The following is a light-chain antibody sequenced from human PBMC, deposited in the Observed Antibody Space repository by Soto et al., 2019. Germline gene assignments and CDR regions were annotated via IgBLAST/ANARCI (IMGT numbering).Light chain of an antibody. CDR2: EGS. Sequence: QSALTQPASVSGSPGQSITISCTGTSSDVGSYNLVSWYQQHPGKAPKLMIYEGSKRPSGVSNRFSGSKSGNTASLTISGLQAGDEADYYCCSYAGSSTFAVFGGGTKLTVL. V-gene: IGLV2-23*03. CDR3: CSYAGSSTFAV. J-gene: IGLJ2*01. CDR1: SSDVGSYNL.